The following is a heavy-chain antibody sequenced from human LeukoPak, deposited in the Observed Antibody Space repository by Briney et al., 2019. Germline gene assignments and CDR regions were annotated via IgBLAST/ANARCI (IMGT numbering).Heavy chain of an antibody. Sequence: ASVKVSCKASGYTFTSYAMNWVRQAPGQGLEWMGWINTNTGNPMYAQGFTGRFVFSLDTSVNTAYLQISSLKAEDTAVYYCARDGANTFGGVIVTQNFDYWGQGTLVTVSS. J-gene: IGHJ4*02. CDR3: ARDGANTFGGVIVTQNFDY. CDR1: GYTFTSYA. D-gene: IGHD3-16*02. V-gene: IGHV7-4-1*02. CDR2: INTNTGNP.